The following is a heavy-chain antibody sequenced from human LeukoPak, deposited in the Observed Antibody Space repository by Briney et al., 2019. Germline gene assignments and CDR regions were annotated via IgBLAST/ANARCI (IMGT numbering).Heavy chain of an antibody. CDR2: VYYSGST. D-gene: IGHD1-1*01. Sequence: SETLSLTCTVSGDSINSYYWSWIRQPPGKGLEWIGYVYYSGSTNYNPSLKSRVTISVDTSKNQFSLKLSSVTAADTAVYYCARAWNPDAFDIWGQGTMVTVSS. CDR1: GDSINSYY. J-gene: IGHJ3*02. CDR3: ARAWNPDAFDI. V-gene: IGHV4-59*01.